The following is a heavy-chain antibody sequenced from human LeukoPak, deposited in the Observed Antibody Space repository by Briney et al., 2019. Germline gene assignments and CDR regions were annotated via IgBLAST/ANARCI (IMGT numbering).Heavy chain of an antibody. CDR3: ARARARDAFDI. D-gene: IGHD5-12*01. J-gene: IGHJ3*02. CDR2: IYYSGST. Sequence: PSETLPLTCTVSGGSISSYYWSWIRQPPGKGLEWIGYIYYSGSTNYNPSLKSRVTISVDTSKNQFSLKLSSVTAADTAVYYCARARARDAFDIWGQGTMVTVSS. CDR1: GGSISSYY. V-gene: IGHV4-59*01.